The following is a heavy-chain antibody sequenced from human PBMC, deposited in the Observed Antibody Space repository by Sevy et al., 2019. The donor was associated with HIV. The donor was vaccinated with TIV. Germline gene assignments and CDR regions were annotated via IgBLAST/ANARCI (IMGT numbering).Heavy chain of an antibody. CDR2: IYHSGST. D-gene: IGHD3-10*01. J-gene: IGHJ4*02. CDR1: GGSLNNGGYS. Sequence: SETLSLTCAVSGGSLNNGGYSWSWIRQPPGKGLEWIGYIYHSGSTYYNPSLKSRVTISVDRSKNQFSLKLNSVTAADTAIYYCAGGPYYYGSGSPRGVDYWGQGTLVTVSS. V-gene: IGHV4-30-2*01. CDR3: AGGPYYYGSGSPRGVDY.